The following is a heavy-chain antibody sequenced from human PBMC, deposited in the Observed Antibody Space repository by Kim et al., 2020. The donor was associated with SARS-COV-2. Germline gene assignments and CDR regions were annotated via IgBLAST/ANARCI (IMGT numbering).Heavy chain of an antibody. CDR3: ARGAFITMRDDY. J-gene: IGHJ4*02. CDR2: IYYSGST. V-gene: IGHV4-61*01. CDR1: GGSVSSGCYY. Sequence: SETLSPTCTVSGGSVSSGCYYWSWIRQPPGKGLEWIGFIYYSGSTNYNPSLKSRVTISVDTSKNQFSLKLSSVTAAATAVYYCARGAFITMRDDYWGQGT. D-gene: IGHD3-22*01.